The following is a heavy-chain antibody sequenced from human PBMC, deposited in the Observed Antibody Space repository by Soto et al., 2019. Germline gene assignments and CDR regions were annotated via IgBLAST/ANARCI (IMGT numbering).Heavy chain of an antibody. CDR1: GGSISSYY. CDR3: ARDQYCSGGSCYPV. J-gene: IGHJ4*02. D-gene: IGHD2-15*01. Sequence: SETLSLTCTVSGGSISSYYWSWIRQPPGKGLEWIGYIYYSGRTNYNPSLKSRVTISVDTSKNQFSLKLSSVTAADTAVYYCARDQYCSGGSCYPVWGQGTLVTVSS. V-gene: IGHV4-59*01. CDR2: IYYSGRT.